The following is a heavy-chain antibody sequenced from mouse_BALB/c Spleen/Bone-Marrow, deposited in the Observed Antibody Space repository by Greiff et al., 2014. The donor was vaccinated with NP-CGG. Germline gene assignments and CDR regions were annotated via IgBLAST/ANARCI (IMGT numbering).Heavy chain of an antibody. CDR1: GFTFSSYI. CDR3: ARVSPYWYFDV. Sequence: EVKLEESGGGFVQPGGSLKLSCEASGFTFSSYIMSWVRQTPEKRLEWVAYISHSGGSSYYLDTVKGRFTISRDNAKNTLYLQMSSLKSEDTAMYYCARVSPYWYFDVWGAGTTVTVSS. V-gene: IGHV5-12-2*01. J-gene: IGHJ1*01. CDR2: ISHSGGSS. D-gene: IGHD6-2*01.